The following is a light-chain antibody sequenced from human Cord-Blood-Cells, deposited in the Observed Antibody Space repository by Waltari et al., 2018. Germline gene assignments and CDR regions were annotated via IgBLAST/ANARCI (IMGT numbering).Light chain of an antibody. CDR1: NIGRKS. J-gene: IGLJ2*01. V-gene: IGLV3-21*04. Sequence: SSVLTQPPSVSVAPGKTARITCGGNNIGRKSVHWYQQKPGQAPVLVIYYDSDRPSGIPERFSGSNSGNTATLTISRVEAGDEADYYCQVWDSSSDHVVFGGGTKLTVL. CDR3: QVWDSSSDHVV. CDR2: YDS.